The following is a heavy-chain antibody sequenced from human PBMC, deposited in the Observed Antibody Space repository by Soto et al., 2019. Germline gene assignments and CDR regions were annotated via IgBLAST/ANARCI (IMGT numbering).Heavy chain of an antibody. J-gene: IGHJ6*03. D-gene: IGHD3-16*01. CDR3: TREGGGFYYYYYMDV. CDR2: ISGSGGST. Sequence: EVQLLESGGGLVQPGGSLRLSCAASGFTFTSYAMSWVRQAPGKGLEWVSAISGSGGSTYYADSVKGRLTISRDNSKNTLYLEKKSLRAEDTGVYYCTREGGGFYYYYYMDVWGKGTTVTVSS. CDR1: GFTFTSYA. V-gene: IGHV3-23*01.